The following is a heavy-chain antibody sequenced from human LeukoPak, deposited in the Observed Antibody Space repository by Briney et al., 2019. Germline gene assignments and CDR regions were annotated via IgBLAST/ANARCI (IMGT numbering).Heavy chain of an antibody. D-gene: IGHD3-16*01. V-gene: IGHV3-9*03. Sequence: GRSLRLSCAASGFIFDDYAMHWVRQAPGKGLEWVSGISWDSDSIDYADSVKGRFTISRDNAKNSLCLQMNSLRAEDMALYYCAKGGGGRLIYYYYMDVWGKGTTVTVS. CDR2: ISWDSDSI. CDR1: GFIFDDYA. CDR3: AKGGGGRLIYYYYMDV. J-gene: IGHJ6*03.